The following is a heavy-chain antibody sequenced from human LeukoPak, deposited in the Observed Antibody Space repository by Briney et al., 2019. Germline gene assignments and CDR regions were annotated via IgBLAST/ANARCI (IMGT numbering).Heavy chain of an antibody. D-gene: IGHD3-3*01. CDR3: ARPLARRNGYPLSWFDP. J-gene: IGHJ5*02. Sequence: SETLSLTCTVSGGSISSSSYYWGWIRQPPGKGLEWIGSIYYSGSTYYNPSLKSRVTISVDTSKNQFSLKLSSVTAADTAVYYCARPLARRNGYPLSWFDPWGQGTLVTVSS. CDR2: IYYSGST. CDR1: GGSISSSSYY. V-gene: IGHV4-39*01.